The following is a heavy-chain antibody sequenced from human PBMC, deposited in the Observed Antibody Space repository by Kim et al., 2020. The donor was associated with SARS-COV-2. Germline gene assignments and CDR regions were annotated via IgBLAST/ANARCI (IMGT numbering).Heavy chain of an antibody. D-gene: IGHD6-6*01. J-gene: IGHJ4*02. V-gene: IGHV3-48*03. CDR3: VGGAMSSSFDY. Sequence: GGSLRLSCAASGFTFSSYEMNWVRQAPGKGLEWVSYISSSGSTIYYADSVKGRFTISRDNAKNSLYLQMNSLRAEDTAVYYCVGGAMSSSFDYWGQGTLVTVSS. CDR1: GFTFSSYE. CDR2: ISSSGSTI.